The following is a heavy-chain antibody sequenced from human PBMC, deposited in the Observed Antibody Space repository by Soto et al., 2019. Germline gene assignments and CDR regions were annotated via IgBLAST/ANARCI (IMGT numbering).Heavy chain of an antibody. Sequence: SETLSLTCTVSGGSISSYYWSWIRQPPGKGLEWIGYIYYSGSTNYNPSLESRVTISVDTSKNQFSLKLSSVTAADTAVYYCARENGSGTSYYYYGMDVWGQGTTVTVSS. CDR2: IYYSGST. CDR3: ARENGSGTSYYYYGMDV. D-gene: IGHD3-10*01. CDR1: GGSISSYY. J-gene: IGHJ6*02. V-gene: IGHV4-59*01.